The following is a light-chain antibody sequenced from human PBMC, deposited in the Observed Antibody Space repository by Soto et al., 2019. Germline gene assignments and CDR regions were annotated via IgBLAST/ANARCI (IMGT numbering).Light chain of an antibody. CDR2: SGD. Sequence: QSVLSQPPSASGTLGQRVTISCSASSSNIRSNTVNWYLHLPGAAHKLLIYSGDRRPSGVPDRFSGSRYGTSTSLAISGLQSEDEADYYGAAWDDSLDGPVFGGGTKLTVL. J-gene: IGLJ2*01. CDR1: SSNIRSNT. CDR3: AAWDDSLDGPV. V-gene: IGLV1-44*01.